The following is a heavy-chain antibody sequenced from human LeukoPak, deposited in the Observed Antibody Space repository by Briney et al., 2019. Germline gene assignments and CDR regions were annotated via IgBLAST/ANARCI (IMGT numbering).Heavy chain of an antibody. CDR2: IRYDGSNK. CDR1: GFTFSSYG. D-gene: IGHD2-2*01. Sequence: GGSLRLSCAASGFTFSSYGMHWVRQAPGKGLEWVAFIRYDGSNKYYADSVKGRFTISRDNSKNTLYLQMNSLRAEDTAVYYCAKDYERYCSSTSCTNWFVPWGQGTLVTVSS. V-gene: IGHV3-30*02. CDR3: AKDYERYCSSTSCTNWFVP. J-gene: IGHJ5*02.